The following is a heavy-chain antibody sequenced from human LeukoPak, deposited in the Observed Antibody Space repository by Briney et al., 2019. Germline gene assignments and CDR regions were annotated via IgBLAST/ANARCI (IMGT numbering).Heavy chain of an antibody. CDR2: INHSGST. V-gene: IGHV4-34*01. CDR1: GGSFSGYY. CDR3: ARVSRGNSVGGDY. Sequence: SETLSLTCAVYGGSFSGYYWSWIRQPPGKGLDWIGEINHSGSTNYNPSLKSRVTISVDTSKNQFSLKLSSVPAADTAVYYCARVSRGNSVGGDYWGQGTLVTVSS. D-gene: IGHD4-23*01. J-gene: IGHJ4*02.